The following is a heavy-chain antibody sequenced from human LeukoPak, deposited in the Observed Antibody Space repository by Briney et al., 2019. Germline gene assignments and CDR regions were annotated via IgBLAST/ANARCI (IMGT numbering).Heavy chain of an antibody. J-gene: IGHJ6*02. CDR2: IYYSGST. CDR1: GGSISSYY. Sequence: KPSETLSLTCTVSGGSISSYYWSWIRQPPGKGLEWIGYIYYSGSTNYNPSLKSGVTISVDTSKTQFSLKLRSVTAADTAVYYCARGHGSYDSSGYYYGYYYYGMDVWGQGTTVTVSS. V-gene: IGHV4-59*01. CDR3: ARGHGSYDSSGYYYGYYYYGMDV. D-gene: IGHD3-22*01.